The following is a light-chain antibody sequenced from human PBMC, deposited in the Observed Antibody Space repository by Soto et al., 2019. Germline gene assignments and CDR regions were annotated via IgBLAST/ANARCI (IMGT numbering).Light chain of an antibody. J-gene: IGKJ4*01. CDR2: TAS. CDR1: QDISSK. CDR3: IQANSFQHT. Sequence: DIQMTQSPSSMSASVGDRVTITCRASQDISSKLAWYQRKPWKAPELLIYTASSLESGVPSRFSGSGSGKDFSLTISSLQPEDFATYYCIQANSFQHTFGGGTKVDIX. V-gene: IGKV1D-12*01.